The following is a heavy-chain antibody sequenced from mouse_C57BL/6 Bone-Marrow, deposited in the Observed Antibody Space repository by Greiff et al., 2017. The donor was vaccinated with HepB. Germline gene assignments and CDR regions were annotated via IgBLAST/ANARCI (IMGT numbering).Heavy chain of an antibody. CDR2: IDPSDSYT. CDR3: AREDYYGSSDY. J-gene: IGHJ2*01. D-gene: IGHD1-1*01. Sequence: QVQLKQPGAELVMPGASVKLSCKASGYTFTSYWMHWVKHRPGQGLEWIGEIDPSDSYTNYNQKFKGKSTLTVDKSSSTAYMQLSSLTSEDSAVYYCAREDYYGSSDYWGQGTTLTVSS. CDR1: GYTFTSYW. V-gene: IGHV1-69*01.